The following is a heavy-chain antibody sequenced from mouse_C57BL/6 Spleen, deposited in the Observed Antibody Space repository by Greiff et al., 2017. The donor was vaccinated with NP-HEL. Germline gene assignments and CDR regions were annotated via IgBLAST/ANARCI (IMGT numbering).Heavy chain of an antibody. J-gene: IGHJ3*01. D-gene: IGHD2-4*01. Sequence: EVKLVESGGGLVKPGGSLKLSCAASGFTFSDYGMHWVRQAPEKGLEWVAYISSGSSTIYYADTVKGRFTISRDNAKNTLFLQMTSLRSEDTAMYYCARGGSYDYDGFAYWGQGTLVTVSA. CDR1: GFTFSDYG. V-gene: IGHV5-17*01. CDR2: ISSGSSTI. CDR3: ARGGSYDYDGFAY.